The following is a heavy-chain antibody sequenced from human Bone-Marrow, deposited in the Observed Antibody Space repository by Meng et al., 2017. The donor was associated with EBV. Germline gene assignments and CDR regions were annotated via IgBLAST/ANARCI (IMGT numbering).Heavy chain of an antibody. CDR3: ARNPRSEYSGYDY. J-gene: IGHJ4*02. Sequence: VHLVQTEAEVNDPGASVKVSCKTSGYTFTSYGVTWVRQAPGQGLEWMGWITAYNGLTRYEQKFQGRVMLTTDTSTTTAYMELRSLTFDDTAVYYCARNPRSEYSGYDYWGQGTLVTVSS. D-gene: IGHD5-12*01. CDR1: GYTFTSYG. CDR2: ITAYNGLT. V-gene: IGHV1-18*01.